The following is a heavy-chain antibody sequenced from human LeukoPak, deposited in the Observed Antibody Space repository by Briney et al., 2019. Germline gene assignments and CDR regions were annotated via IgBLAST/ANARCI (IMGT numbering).Heavy chain of an antibody. CDR2: IRYDGSNE. J-gene: IGHJ4*02. CDR1: GFTFSSYA. D-gene: IGHD6-19*01. CDR3: AKDVYGSGWYGSFDF. V-gene: IGHV3-30*02. Sequence: GGSLRLSCAASGFTFSSYAMHWVRQAPGKGLEWVAFIRYDGSNEYYVDSVKGRFTISRDNSKNTLYLRMNSLRAEDTAVYYCAKDVYGSGWYGSFDFWGQGTLVTVSS.